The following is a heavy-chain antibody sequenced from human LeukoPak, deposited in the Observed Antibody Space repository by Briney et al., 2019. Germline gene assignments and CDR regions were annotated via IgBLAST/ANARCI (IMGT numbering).Heavy chain of an antibody. J-gene: IGHJ4*02. CDR2: ISYDGSNK. V-gene: IGHV3-30-3*01. CDR3: ARDRYSYGCFDY. D-gene: IGHD5-18*01. CDR1: GFTFSSYA. Sequence: GGSLRLSCAASGFTFSSYARHWVRQAPGKGLEWVAVISYDGSNKYYADSVKGRFTISRNNSKNTLYLQMNSLRAEDTAVYYCARDRYSYGCFDYWGQGTLVAVSS.